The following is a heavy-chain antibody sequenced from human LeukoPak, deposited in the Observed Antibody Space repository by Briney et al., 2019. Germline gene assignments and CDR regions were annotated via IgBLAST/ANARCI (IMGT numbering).Heavy chain of an antibody. CDR2: IYYSGRT. CDR1: GGSISSYY. D-gene: IGHD5-24*01. J-gene: IGHJ4*02. Sequence: SETLSLTCSVSGGSISSYYWNWIRQPPGKGLEWIGYIYYSGRTSYNPSLKSRVTLSVDTSKNQFSLRLSSVTAADTAVYYCASTGDGYNIPYFDYWGQGTLVTVSS. CDR3: ASTGDGYNIPYFDY. V-gene: IGHV4-59*01.